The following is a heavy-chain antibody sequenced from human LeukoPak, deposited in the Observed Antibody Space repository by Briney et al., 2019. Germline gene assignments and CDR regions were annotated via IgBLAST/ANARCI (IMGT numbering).Heavy chain of an antibody. D-gene: IGHD1-26*01. Sequence: PSETLSLTCTVSGGSINSYYWSWIRQPPGKGLEWIGYIYYSGSTNYNASLKSRVTMSVDTTKNQFFLKLSSVTAADTAVYYCARGLVGATREVYFDYWGQGALVTVSS. V-gene: IGHV4-59*01. CDR2: IYYSGST. CDR3: ARGLVGATREVYFDY. J-gene: IGHJ4*02. CDR1: GGSINSYY.